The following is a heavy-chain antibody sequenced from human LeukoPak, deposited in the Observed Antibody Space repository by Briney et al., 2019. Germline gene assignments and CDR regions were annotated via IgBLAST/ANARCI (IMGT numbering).Heavy chain of an antibody. Sequence: PGGSLRLSCTASGFTVSNNYMSWVRQAPGKGLEWVSISYSDSNTNYADSVKGRFTISRDTSQNTLSLQMNSLRAEDTAVYYCVRKNRDINAAFDIWGQGTVVTVSS. J-gene: IGHJ3*02. D-gene: IGHD1-14*01. V-gene: IGHV3-53*01. CDR2: SYSDSNT. CDR3: VRKNRDINAAFDI. CDR1: GFTVSNNY.